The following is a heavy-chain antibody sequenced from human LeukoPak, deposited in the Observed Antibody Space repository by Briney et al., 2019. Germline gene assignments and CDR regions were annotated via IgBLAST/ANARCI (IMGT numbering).Heavy chain of an antibody. V-gene: IGHV4-59*08. Sequence: ASETLSLTCTVSGGSISSYYWSWIRHPPGKGLEWIGYVYYSGSTNYSPSLKSRITISVDTSKNQVSLKLSSVTAADTAVYYCARHSSYNNAQYYFDRWGQGTLVTVSS. CDR1: GGSISSYY. CDR3: ARHSSYNNAQYYFDR. CDR2: VYYSGST. D-gene: IGHD5-24*01. J-gene: IGHJ4*02.